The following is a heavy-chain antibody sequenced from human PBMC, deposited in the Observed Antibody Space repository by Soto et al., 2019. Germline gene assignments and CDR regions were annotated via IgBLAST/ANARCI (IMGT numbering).Heavy chain of an antibody. Sequence: QVQLVQSGAEVKKPGSSVKVSCKASGGTFSSYTISWVRQAPGQGLEWMGRIIPILGIANYAQKFQGRVTITADKSTSTAYMELSSLRSEDTAVYYCARDLKVIRGHAELDYWGQGTLVTVSS. CDR1: GGTFSSYT. D-gene: IGHD2-21*01. CDR2: IIPILGIA. V-gene: IGHV1-69*08. CDR3: ARDLKVIRGHAELDY. J-gene: IGHJ4*02.